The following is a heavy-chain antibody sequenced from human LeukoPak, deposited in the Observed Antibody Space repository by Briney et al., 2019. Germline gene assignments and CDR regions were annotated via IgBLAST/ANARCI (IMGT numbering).Heavy chain of an antibody. D-gene: IGHD3-22*01. J-gene: IGHJ4*02. Sequence: GGSLRLSCAASGFTFSRYSMNWVRQAPGKGLEWVSSISRSSSYIYYADSVKGRFTISRDNVKNSLYLQMNSLRAEDTAVYYCARPHYYDSSGYQPFDYWGQGTLVTVSS. CDR3: ARPHYYDSSGYQPFDY. CDR1: GFTFSRYS. V-gene: IGHV3-21*01. CDR2: ISRSSSYI.